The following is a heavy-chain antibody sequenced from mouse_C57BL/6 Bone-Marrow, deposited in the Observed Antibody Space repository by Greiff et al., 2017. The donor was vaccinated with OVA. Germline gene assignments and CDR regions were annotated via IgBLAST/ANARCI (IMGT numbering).Heavy chain of an antibody. V-gene: IGHV1-15*01. Sequence: ESGAELVRPGASVTLSCKASGYTFTDYEMHWVKQTPVHGLEWIGAIDPETGGTAYNQKFKGKAILTADKSSSTAYMELRSLTSEDSAVYYCTELRYAMDYWGQGTSVTVSS. D-gene: IGHD1-1*01. J-gene: IGHJ4*01. CDR2: IDPETGGT. CDR3: TELRYAMDY. CDR1: GYTFTDYE.